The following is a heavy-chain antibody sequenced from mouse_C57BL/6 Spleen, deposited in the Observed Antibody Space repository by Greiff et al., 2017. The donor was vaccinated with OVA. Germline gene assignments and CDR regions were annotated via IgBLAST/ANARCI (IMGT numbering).Heavy chain of an antibody. J-gene: IGHJ1*03. D-gene: IGHD1-1*01. Sequence: VQLKQSGAELVRPGASVKLSCTASGFNIKDDYMHWVKQRPEQGLEWIGWIDPENGDTEYASKFQGKATITADTSSNTAYLQLSSLTSEDTAVYYCTYYYYGSTSTRYFDVWGTGTTVTVSS. CDR2: IDPENGDT. V-gene: IGHV14-4*01. CDR1: GFNIKDDY. CDR3: TYYYYGSTSTRYFDV.